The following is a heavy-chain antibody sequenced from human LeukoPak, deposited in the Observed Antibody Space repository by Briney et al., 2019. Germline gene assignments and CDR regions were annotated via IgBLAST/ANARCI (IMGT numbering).Heavy chain of an antibody. V-gene: IGHV4-59*01. J-gene: IGHJ1*01. D-gene: IGHD5-12*01. CDR3: ARDVDPHF. CDR2: VYYGGIT. Sequence: SEALSLTCTVSGGSIDNYYWTWIRQPPGKGLEWIGYVYYGGITKYNPSLMSRVSISVDTSKNQFSLKVRAVTAADTAVYYCARDVDPHFWGQGTLVTVSS. CDR1: GGSIDNYY.